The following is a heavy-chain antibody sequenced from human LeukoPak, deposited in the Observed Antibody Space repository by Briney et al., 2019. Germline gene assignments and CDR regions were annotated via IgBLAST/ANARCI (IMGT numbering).Heavy chain of an antibody. Sequence: ASVKVSCKASGYTFTDNYIHWVRQAPGQGLEWMGWINPLSGGPMYAQRFQGRVTMTRDTSLSTAYIELNGLKSDDTAIYYCAREGIKIFGGWAPFDPWGQGTLVTVS. D-gene: IGHD3-3*01. V-gene: IGHV1-2*02. CDR2: INPLSGGP. CDR3: AREGIKIFGGWAPFDP. CDR1: GYTFTDNY. J-gene: IGHJ5*02.